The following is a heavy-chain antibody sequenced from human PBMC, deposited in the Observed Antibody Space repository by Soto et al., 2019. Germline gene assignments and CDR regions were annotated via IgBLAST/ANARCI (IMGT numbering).Heavy chain of an antibody. CDR1: GYTFTTYY. Sequence: ASVKVSCKASGYTFTTYYIHWVRQAPGQGPEWMGWINPDTGCTHYSQGFQGRVTMTRDTSISKAYMGLSSLGSGDTAVYFCAKTSRRGGDVAYALDYWGQGTLVTVSS. CDR3: AKTSRRGGDVAYALDY. V-gene: IGHV1-2*02. D-gene: IGHD2-21*01. J-gene: IGHJ4*02. CDR2: INPDTGCT.